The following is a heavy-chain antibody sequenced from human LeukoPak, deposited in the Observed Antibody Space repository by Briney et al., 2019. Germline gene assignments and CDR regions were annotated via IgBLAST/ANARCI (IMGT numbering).Heavy chain of an antibody. J-gene: IGHJ6*02. D-gene: IGHD3-3*01. CDR3: ARAALRFLEWLESYYYGMDV. Sequence: SVKVSCKGSDYTFTSYGISWVRQAPGQGLEWMGRIIPILGIANYAQKFQGRVTITADKSTSTAYMELSSLRSEDTAVYYCARAALRFLEWLESYYYGMDVWGQGTTVTVSS. V-gene: IGHV1-69*04. CDR2: IIPILGIA. CDR1: DYTFTSYG.